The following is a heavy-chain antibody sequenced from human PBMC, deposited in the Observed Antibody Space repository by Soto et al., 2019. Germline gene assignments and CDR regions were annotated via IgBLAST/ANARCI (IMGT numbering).Heavy chain of an antibody. D-gene: IGHD3-3*01. Sequence: WETLSLTCAVYGGSFSGYYWSWIRQPPGKGLEWIGEIDHSGSTNYNPSLKSRVTISVDTSKNQFSLKLSSVTAADTAVYYCARGTSGNVYYDFWSGYYTGNWFDPWGQGTLVTVSS. J-gene: IGHJ5*02. CDR2: IDHSGST. CDR1: GGSFSGYY. CDR3: ARGTSGNVYYDFWSGYYTGNWFDP. V-gene: IGHV4-34*01.